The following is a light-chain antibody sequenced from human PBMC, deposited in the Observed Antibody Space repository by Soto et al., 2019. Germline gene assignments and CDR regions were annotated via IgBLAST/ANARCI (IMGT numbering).Light chain of an antibody. CDR1: SSDVGSYNL. V-gene: IGLV2-23*01. Sequence: QSVLTQPASVSGSPGQSITISCTGTSSDVGSYNLVSWYQQHPGKAPKLMIYEGSKRPSGVSNRFSGSKSGNTASLTISGLQAEDEADYYCCSYAGSSPLFGGGTKLTVL. J-gene: IGLJ3*02. CDR2: EGS. CDR3: CSYAGSSPL.